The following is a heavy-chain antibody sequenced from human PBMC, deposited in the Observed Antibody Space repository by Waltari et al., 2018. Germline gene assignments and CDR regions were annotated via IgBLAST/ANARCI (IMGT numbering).Heavy chain of an antibody. J-gene: IGHJ4*02. D-gene: IGHD3-16*01. CDR1: GFSLSHDA. V-gene: IGHV3-30*04. Sequence: QLQLVEAGGGVVQPGKSLSLSCAASGFSLSHDAMHGVREAPGRGLEWVALLWFEGGDEYYADSVRGRFTISRDNSKNFMYLHMDSLRVDETAVYYCAKDAFGNTYMDHWGQGTLVTVSS. CDR2: LWFEGGDE. CDR3: AKDAFGNTYMDH.